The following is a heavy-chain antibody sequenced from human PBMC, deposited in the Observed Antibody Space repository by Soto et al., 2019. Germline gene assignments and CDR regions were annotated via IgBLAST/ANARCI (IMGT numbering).Heavy chain of an antibody. J-gene: IGHJ3*02. CDR1: GYIFTSNW. Sequence: EVQLVQSGAEVKKPGESLKISCKGSGYIFTSNWIGWVRQMPGKGLEWMGTIYPGDSETKYSPSFQCQVTISVDKSMTTAYLQWNSLKASDTAMYYCARPQWYITSSGDDAFDIWGQGPMVTVSS. D-gene: IGHD1-1*01. V-gene: IGHV5-51*01. CDR2: IYPGDSET. CDR3: ARPQWYITSSGDDAFDI.